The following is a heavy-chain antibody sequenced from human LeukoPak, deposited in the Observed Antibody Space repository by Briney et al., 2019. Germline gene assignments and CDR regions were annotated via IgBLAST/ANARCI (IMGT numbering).Heavy chain of an antibody. J-gene: IGHJ6*02. D-gene: IGHD4-23*01. V-gene: IGHV3-23*01. CDR2: ISGSGGST. CDR3: AKGVGTLWYYYVMDV. CDR1: GFTFSSYA. Sequence: PGGSLRLSCAASGFTFSSYAMSWVRQAPGKGLEWVSCISGSGGSTYYADSVKGRFTISRDNSKNTLYLQMNSLRAEDTAVYYCAKGVGTLWYYYVMDVWGQGTTVTVSS.